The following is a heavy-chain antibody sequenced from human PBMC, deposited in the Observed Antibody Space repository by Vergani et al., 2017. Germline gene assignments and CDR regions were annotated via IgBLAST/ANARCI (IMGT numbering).Heavy chain of an antibody. CDR1: GGTFSSYA. Sequence: QVQLVQSGAEVKKPGSSVKVSCKASGGTFSSYAISWVRQAPGQGLEWMGGIIPIFGTANYAQTFQGRVTITADESTSTAYMELRSLRSEDTAVYYCAREVRGYGDFYYFDYWGQGTLVTVSS. V-gene: IGHV1-69*01. CDR3: AREVRGYGDFYYFDY. D-gene: IGHD4-17*01. CDR2: IIPIFGTA. J-gene: IGHJ4*02.